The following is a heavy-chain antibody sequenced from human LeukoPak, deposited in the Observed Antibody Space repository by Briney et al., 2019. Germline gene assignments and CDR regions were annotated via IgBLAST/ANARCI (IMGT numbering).Heavy chain of an antibody. Sequence: SGPTLVKPTQTLTLTCTFSGFSLSTSGVGVGWIRQPPGKALEWLALIYWDDDKRYSPSLKSRLTITKDTSKNQVVLIMTNMDPVDTATYYCAHRWFGWFGESTFDPWGQGTLVTVSS. D-gene: IGHD3-10*01. CDR3: AHRWFGWFGESTFDP. CDR2: IYWDDDK. J-gene: IGHJ5*02. V-gene: IGHV2-5*02. CDR1: GFSLSTSGVG.